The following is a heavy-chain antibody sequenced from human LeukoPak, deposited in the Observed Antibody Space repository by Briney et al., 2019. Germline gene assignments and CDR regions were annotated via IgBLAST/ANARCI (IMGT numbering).Heavy chain of an antibody. V-gene: IGHV3-7*02. CDR1: GFTFSSYW. Sequence: PGGSLRLSCAASGFTFSSYWMSWVRQAPGKGLDWVANIKHDGSEKYYVDSVKGRFTISRDNAKNSLYLQMNSLRAEDTAVYYCASITGSYTSYYFDYWGQGTLVTVSS. J-gene: IGHJ4*02. D-gene: IGHD1-26*01. CDR3: ASITGSYTSYYFDY. CDR2: IKHDGSEK.